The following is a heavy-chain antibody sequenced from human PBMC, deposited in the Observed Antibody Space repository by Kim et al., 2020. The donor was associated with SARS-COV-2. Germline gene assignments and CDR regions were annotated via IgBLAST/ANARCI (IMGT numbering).Heavy chain of an antibody. D-gene: IGHD4-17*01. CDR3: ARRTVSRRRDAFDI. V-gene: IGHV4-4*02. CDR1: GGSISSSNW. J-gene: IGHJ3*02. CDR2: IYHSGST. Sequence: SETLSLTCAVSGGSISSSNWWSWVRQPPGKGLEWIGEIYHSGSTNYNPSLKSRVTISVDKSKNQFSLKLSSVTAADTAVYYCARRTVSRRRDAFDIWGQGTMVTVSS.